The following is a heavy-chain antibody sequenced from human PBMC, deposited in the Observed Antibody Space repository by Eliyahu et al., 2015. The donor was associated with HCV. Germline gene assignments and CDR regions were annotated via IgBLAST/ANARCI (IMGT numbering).Heavy chain of an antibody. CDR3: ARRGTGPGDAFDI. CDR2: IWPGESET. V-gene: IGHV5-51*01. D-gene: IGHD3-10*01. J-gene: IGHJ3*02. CDR1: GYSFSTYW. Sequence: EVQLVQSGAEVKKPGESLKXSXKGSGYSFSTYWIGWVRQMPGKGLEWMAIIWPGESETRYRPSFQGQVTISADKSINTAYLQWSSLKASDTAIYYCARRGTGPGDAFDIWGQGTMVTVSS.